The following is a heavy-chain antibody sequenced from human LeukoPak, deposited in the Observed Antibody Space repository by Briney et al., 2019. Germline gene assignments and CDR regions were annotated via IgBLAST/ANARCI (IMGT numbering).Heavy chain of an antibody. Sequence: PGGSLRLSCAASGFFFSSYGTSWVRQAPGKGLEWVSAISGSGGSTYYADSVKGRFTISRDNSKNTLYLQMNSLRAEDTAVYYCAKDRGAAPTTYYFDYWGQGTLVTVSS. V-gene: IGHV3-23*01. CDR2: ISGSGGST. CDR1: GFFFSSYG. CDR3: AKDRGAAPTTYYFDY. J-gene: IGHJ4*02. D-gene: IGHD3-10*01.